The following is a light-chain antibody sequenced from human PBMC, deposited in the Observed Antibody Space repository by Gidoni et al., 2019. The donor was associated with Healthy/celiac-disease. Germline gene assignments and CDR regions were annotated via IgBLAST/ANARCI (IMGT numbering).Light chain of an antibody. J-gene: IGLJ2*01. CDR3: MIWPSNAVV. CDR1: SALNVGSYN. Sequence: QPVLTQPPSSSASPGESARLTCTLPSALNVGSYNIYWYQQKPGSPPRYLLYYYSDSDKGQGSGVPSRFSGSKDASANTGILLISGLQSEDEADYYCMIWPSNAVVFGGGTKLTVL. V-gene: IGLV5-37*01. CDR2: YYSDSDK.